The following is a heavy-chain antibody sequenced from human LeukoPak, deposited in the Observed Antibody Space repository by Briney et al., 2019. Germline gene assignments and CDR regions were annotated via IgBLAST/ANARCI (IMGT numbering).Heavy chain of an antibody. V-gene: IGHV3-23*01. J-gene: IGHJ2*01. CDR1: GFTFSSYG. Sequence: PGGSLRLSCAASGFTFSSYGMSWVRQAPGEGLEWVSAISGSGGSTYYADSVKGRFTISRDNSKNTLYLQMNSLRAEDTAVYYCAKDPKERYFDWTNWYFDLWGRGTLVTVSS. D-gene: IGHD3-9*01. CDR2: ISGSGGST. CDR3: AKDPKERYFDWTNWYFDL.